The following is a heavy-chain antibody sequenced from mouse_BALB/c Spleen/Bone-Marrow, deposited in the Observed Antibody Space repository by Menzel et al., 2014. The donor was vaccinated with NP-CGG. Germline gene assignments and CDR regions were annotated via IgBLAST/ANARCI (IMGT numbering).Heavy chain of an antibody. CDR1: GFSLTTFG. CDR3: AKDSYDAMDY. CDR2: IWADGSK. Sequence: VQGVESGPGLVAPSQSLSITCTVSGFSLTTFGVDWVRQPPGKGLEWLGVIWADGSKSYNSALMSRLSIRKDNSRSXVFLKMNSLQTDDTAMYYCAKDSYDAMDYWGQGTSGTGSS. V-gene: IGHV2-9*02. J-gene: IGHJ4*01.